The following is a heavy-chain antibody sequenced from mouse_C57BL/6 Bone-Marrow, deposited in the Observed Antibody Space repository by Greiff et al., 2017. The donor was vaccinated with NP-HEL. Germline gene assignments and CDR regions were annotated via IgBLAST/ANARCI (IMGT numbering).Heavy chain of an antibody. CDR3: ARGCYGPFAY. CDR2: IDPSDSYT. D-gene: IGHD1-1*01. CDR1: GYTFTSYW. J-gene: IGHJ3*01. V-gene: IGHV1-59*01. Sequence: VQLQQPGAELVRPGTSVKLSCKASGYTFTSYWMHWVKQRPGQGLEWIGVIDPSDSYTNYNQKFKGKATLTVDTSSSTAYMQLSSLTSEDSAVYYCARGCYGPFAYWGQGTLVTVSA.